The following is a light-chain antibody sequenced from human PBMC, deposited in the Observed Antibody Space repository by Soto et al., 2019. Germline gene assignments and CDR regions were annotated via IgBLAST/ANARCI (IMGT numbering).Light chain of an antibody. CDR2: LGS. CDR3: MQALETPYT. Sequence: EIVMTQSPPSLTVTPGEPASISCRSSQRLLHSNGNTFLDWYLQKPGQSPQLLIYLGSNRASGGPDRVSGSEAGTDFALKISRVEAEDVGVYYCMQALETPYTFGQGTKLEIK. CDR1: QRLLHSNGNTF. J-gene: IGKJ2*01. V-gene: IGKV2-28*01.